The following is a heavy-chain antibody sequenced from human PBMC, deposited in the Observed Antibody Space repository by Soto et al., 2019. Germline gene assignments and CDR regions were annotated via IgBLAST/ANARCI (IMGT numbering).Heavy chain of an antibody. CDR1: GGSISSYY. D-gene: IGHD6-13*01. Sequence: QVQLQESGPGLVKPSETLSLTCTVSGGSISSYYWSWIRQPPGKGLEWIGYIYYSGSTNYNPSLKSRLTISVDTSKNLFSLKLSSVTAADTAVYYCARDTLGRWYLGVAFDIWGQGTMVTVSS. CDR3: ARDTLGRWYLGVAFDI. CDR2: IYYSGST. V-gene: IGHV4-59*01. J-gene: IGHJ3*02.